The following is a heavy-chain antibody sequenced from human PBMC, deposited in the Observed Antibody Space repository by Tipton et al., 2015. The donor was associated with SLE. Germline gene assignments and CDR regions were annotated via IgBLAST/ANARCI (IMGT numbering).Heavy chain of an antibody. D-gene: IGHD4-17*01. J-gene: IGHJ5*02. V-gene: IGHV4-4*02. CDR2: INHSGST. CDR3: ATTEGVDGDSNWFDP. CDR1: GGSISTVNW. Sequence: TLSLTCAVSGGSISTVNWWTWVRQSPGKGLEWIGEINHSGSTNYNPSLKSRITISVDTSKNQFSLKLSSVTAADTAVYYCATTEGVDGDSNWFDPWGQGTLVTVSS.